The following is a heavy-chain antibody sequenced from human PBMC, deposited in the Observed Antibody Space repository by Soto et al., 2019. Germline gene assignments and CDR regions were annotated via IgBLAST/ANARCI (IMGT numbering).Heavy chain of an antibody. CDR1: GFTFDDYA. J-gene: IGHJ4*02. D-gene: IGHD3-16*01. CDR3: AKGEGSGSKKEIIDY. CDR2: ISWNSGSI. V-gene: IGHV3-9*01. Sequence: GGSLRLSCAASGFTFDDYAMHWVRQAPGKGLEWVSGISWNSGSIGYADSVKGRFTISRDNAKNSLYLQMNSLRAEDTALYYCAKGEGSGSKKEIIDYWGQGTLVTVSS.